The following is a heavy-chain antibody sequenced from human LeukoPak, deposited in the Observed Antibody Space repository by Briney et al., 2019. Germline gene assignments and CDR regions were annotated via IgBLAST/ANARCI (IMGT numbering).Heavy chain of an antibody. CDR3: ARHEGSGWYYFDY. CDR1: GGSITSSSYY. V-gene: IGHV4-39*01. Sequence: SETLSLTCTVSGGSITSSSYYWGWIRQPPGKGLEWIGSTYYSGSTYYNPFLKSRVTISVGTSKNQFSLKLSSVTAADTAVYYCARHEGSGWYYFDYWGQGTLVTVSS. D-gene: IGHD6-19*01. CDR2: TYYSGST. J-gene: IGHJ4*02.